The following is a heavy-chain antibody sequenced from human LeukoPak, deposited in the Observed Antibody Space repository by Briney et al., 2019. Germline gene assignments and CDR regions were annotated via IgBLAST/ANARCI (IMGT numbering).Heavy chain of an antibody. CDR1: GGSISSSSHY. D-gene: IGHD1-26*01. Sequence: SETLSLTCTVSGGSISSSSHYWGWIRQPPGKGLEWIGSISNSGSTYYNPSLKSRVTISVDTSNNQFCLKLSSVTAADTAVYYCATTTIRLGYWGQGTLVTVSS. J-gene: IGHJ4*02. V-gene: IGHV4-39*07. CDR3: ATTTIRLGY. CDR2: ISNSGST.